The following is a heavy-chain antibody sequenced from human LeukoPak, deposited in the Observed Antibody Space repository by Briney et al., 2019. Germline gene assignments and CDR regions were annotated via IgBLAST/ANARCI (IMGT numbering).Heavy chain of an antibody. D-gene: IGHD3-9*01. CDR1: GVTFSSYG. V-gene: IGHV3-30*02. CDR3: ARLYGVLRYFDWLVPLDY. Sequence: PGGSLRLSCAASGVTFSSYGMHWVRQAPGKGLEWVAFIRYDGSNKYYADSVKGRFTISRDNSKNTLYLQMNNLRAEDTAVYYCARLYGVLRYFDWLVPLDYWGQGTLVTVSS. J-gene: IGHJ4*02. CDR2: IRYDGSNK.